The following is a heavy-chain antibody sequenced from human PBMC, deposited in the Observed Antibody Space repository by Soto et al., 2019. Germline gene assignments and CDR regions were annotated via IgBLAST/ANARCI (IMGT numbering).Heavy chain of an antibody. J-gene: IGHJ4*02. Sequence: QVQLVQSGAEVKKPGASVKVSCKASGHTLINYYMHWVRQAPGQGLDWLGKIDPSGNGTSYAERFQGRITLTSDTSTNTVYVELSSLRSEDTAIYYRAINYYDSSAYLYWGQGTLVTVSS. V-gene: IGHV1-46*01. CDR3: AINYYDSSAYLY. D-gene: IGHD3-22*01. CDR2: IDPSGNGT. CDR1: GHTLINYY.